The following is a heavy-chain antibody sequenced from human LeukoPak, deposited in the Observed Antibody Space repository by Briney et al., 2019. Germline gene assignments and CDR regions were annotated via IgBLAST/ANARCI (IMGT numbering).Heavy chain of an antibody. V-gene: IGHV4-59*08. J-gene: IGHJ1*01. CDR3: ARGEDYYERQGYFQH. Sequence: PSETLSLTCTVSGGSISSYYWSWIRQPPGKGLEWIGSIYHSGSTYYNPSLKSRVTISVDTSKNQFSLKLSSVTAADTAVYYCARGEDYYERQGYFQHWGQGTLVTVSS. CDR1: GGSISSYY. CDR2: IYHSGST. D-gene: IGHD3-22*01.